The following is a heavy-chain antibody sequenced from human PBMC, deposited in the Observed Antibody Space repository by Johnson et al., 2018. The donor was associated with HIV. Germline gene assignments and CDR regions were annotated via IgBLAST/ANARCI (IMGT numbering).Heavy chain of an antibody. CDR3: TKNREPANYDALYV. D-gene: IGHD1-26*01. Sequence: VQLVESGGGLVQPGGSLRLSCAASGFNFSNYAMTWVRQAPGKGLEWVSSISGSGGSTYFADSVKGRFTISRDNSKNTLYLQMSSLTAEDTAVYYCTKNREPANYDALYVWGQVTMVTVSS. V-gene: IGHV3-23*04. J-gene: IGHJ3*01. CDR1: GFNFSNYA. CDR2: ISGSGGST.